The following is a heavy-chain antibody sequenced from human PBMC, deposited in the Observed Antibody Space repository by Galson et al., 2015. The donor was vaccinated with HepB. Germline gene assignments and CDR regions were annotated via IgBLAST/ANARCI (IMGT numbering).Heavy chain of an antibody. Sequence: SLRLSCAASGFTFSSYSMNWVRQAPGKGLEWVSSISSSSSYIYYADSVKGRFTISRDNAKNSLYLQMNSLRAEDTAVYYCAREGCSSTSCYFDYWGQGTLVTVSS. J-gene: IGHJ4*02. V-gene: IGHV3-21*01. CDR2: ISSSSSYI. D-gene: IGHD2-2*01. CDR1: GFTFSSYS. CDR3: AREGCSSTSCYFDY.